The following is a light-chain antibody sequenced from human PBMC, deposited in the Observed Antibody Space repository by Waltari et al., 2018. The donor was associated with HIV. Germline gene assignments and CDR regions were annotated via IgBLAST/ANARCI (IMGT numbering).Light chain of an antibody. V-gene: IGKV2-28*01. CDR1: LSLLHTTGKNW. CDR2: LGS. Sequence: IVMTQSPLSLSVSPGEPASISCKSTLSLLHTTGKNWLQWFLQKPGQSTQLLIYLGSSRASGVADRFSGSGSGTDFTLRISKVEAEDVGVYYCMQSLQIPLTFGGGTKLEI. J-gene: IGKJ4*01. CDR3: MQSLQIPLT.